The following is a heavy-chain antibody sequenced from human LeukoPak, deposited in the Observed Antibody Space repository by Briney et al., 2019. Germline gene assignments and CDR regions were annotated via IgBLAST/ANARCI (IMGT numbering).Heavy chain of an antibody. Sequence: SETPSLTCAVYGGSFSGYYWSWIRQPPGKGLEWIGEINHSGSTNYNPSLKSRVTIPVDTSKNQFSLKLSSVTAADTAVYYCARRDDYVWGSYRRTSPLDYWGQGTLVTVSS. CDR2: INHSGST. CDR1: GGSFSGYY. J-gene: IGHJ4*02. V-gene: IGHV4-34*01. D-gene: IGHD3-16*02. CDR3: ARRDDYVWGSYRRTSPLDY.